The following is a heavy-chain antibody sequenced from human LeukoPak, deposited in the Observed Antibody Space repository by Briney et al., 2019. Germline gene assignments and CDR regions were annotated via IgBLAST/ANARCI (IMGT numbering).Heavy chain of an antibody. D-gene: IGHD6-13*01. CDR2: IPYDGSNK. CDR1: GFTFSSYD. V-gene: IGHV3-30*18. Sequence: GGSLRLSCAASGFTFSSYDMHWVRQAPGKGLEWVAVIPYDGSNKYYADSVKGRFTISRDNSKNTLYLQMNSLRAEDTAVYYCAKDSSSFIFDYWGQGTLVTVSS. J-gene: IGHJ4*02. CDR3: AKDSSSFIFDY.